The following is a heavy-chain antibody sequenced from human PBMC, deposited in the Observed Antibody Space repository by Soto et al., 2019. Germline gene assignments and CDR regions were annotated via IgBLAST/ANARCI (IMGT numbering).Heavy chain of an antibody. Sequence: GGSLRLSCAASGFTFSSYWMSWVRQAPGKGLEWVANIKQDGSEKYYVDSVKGRFTISRDNAKNSLYLQMNSLRAEDTAVYYCAREKLEGAAFRFDYWGQGTLVTGSS. J-gene: IGHJ4*02. CDR3: AREKLEGAAFRFDY. D-gene: IGHD1-26*01. V-gene: IGHV3-7*01. CDR1: GFTFSSYW. CDR2: IKQDGSEK.